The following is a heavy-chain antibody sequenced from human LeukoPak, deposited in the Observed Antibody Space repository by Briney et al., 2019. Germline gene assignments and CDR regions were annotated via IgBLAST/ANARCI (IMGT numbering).Heavy chain of an antibody. D-gene: IGHD3-10*01. CDR3: ARQALGFGEFNFDY. V-gene: IGHV4-39*01. Sequence: PSETLSLTCTVSGGSISSSSYYWGWIRQPPGKGLEWIGSIYYSGSTYYNPSLKSRVTISVDTSKNQFSLKLSSVTAADTAVYYCARQALGFGEFNFDYWGQGTLVTVSS. CDR1: GGSISSSSYY. CDR2: IYYSGST. J-gene: IGHJ4*02.